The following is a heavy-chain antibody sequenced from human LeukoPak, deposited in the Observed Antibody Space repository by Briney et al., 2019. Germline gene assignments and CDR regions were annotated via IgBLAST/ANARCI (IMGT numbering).Heavy chain of an antibody. D-gene: IGHD3-22*01. V-gene: IGHV1-69*05. CDR3: ARDGYYYDSSGYFFDY. Sequence: SVKVSCKASGGTFSSYAISWVRQAPGQGLEWMGGIIPIFGTANYAQKFQGRVTITTDESTSTAYMELSSLRAEDTAVYYCARDGYYYDSSGYFFDYWGQGTLVTVSS. CDR1: GGTFSSYA. J-gene: IGHJ4*02. CDR2: IIPIFGTA.